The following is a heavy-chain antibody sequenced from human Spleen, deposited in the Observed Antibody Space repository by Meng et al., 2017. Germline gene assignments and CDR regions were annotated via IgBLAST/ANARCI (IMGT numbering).Heavy chain of an antibody. J-gene: IGHJ3*01. CDR1: GFIFSHYG. V-gene: IGHV3-33*01. CDR3: ARAYSGTYYAHAFDV. CDR2: IYYDGGSK. Sequence: GESLKISCAGSGFIFSHYGMHWVRQAPGKGLEWVALIYYDGGSKFYADSVKGRFTISRDNSKKTQYLQMNNLRAEDTAVYYCARAYSGTYYAHAFDVWGQGTLVTVSS. D-gene: IGHD1-26*01.